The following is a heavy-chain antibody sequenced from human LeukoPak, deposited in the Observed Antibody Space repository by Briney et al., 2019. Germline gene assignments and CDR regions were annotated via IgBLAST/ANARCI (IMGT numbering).Heavy chain of an antibody. D-gene: IGHD6-13*01. CDR3: ARDLQQGN. Sequence: PGGSLRLSCAASGFTVSNYYMSWVRQAPGKGLEWVSDIYTDDRTYYADSVKGRFTISRDNAKNSLYLQMNSLRAEDTAVYYCARDLQQGNWGQGTLVTVSS. CDR2: IYTDDRT. J-gene: IGHJ4*02. V-gene: IGHV3-53*01. CDR1: GFTVSNYY.